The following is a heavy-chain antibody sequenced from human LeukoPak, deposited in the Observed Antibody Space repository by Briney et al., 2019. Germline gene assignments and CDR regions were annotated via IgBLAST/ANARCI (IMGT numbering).Heavy chain of an antibody. J-gene: IGHJ6*02. CDR1: GYTFTSYG. D-gene: IGHD3-10*01. V-gene: IGHV1-8*01. Sequence: ASVKVSCKASGYTFTSYGINWVRQATGQGLEWMGWMNPNSGNTGYAQKFQGRVTMTRNTSISTAHMELSSLRSEDTAVYYCARGLRGSFGDRYGMDVWGQGTTVTVSS. CDR3: ARGLRGSFGDRYGMDV. CDR2: MNPNSGNT.